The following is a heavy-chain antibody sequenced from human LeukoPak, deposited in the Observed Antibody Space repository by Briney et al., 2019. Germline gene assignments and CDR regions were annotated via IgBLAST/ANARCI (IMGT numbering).Heavy chain of an antibody. CDR3: ASHIVATTEEYFQH. D-gene: IGHD5-12*01. CDR1: GFTFSDYY. V-gene: IGHV3-11*06. J-gene: IGHJ1*01. CDR2: ISSSSSYT. Sequence: PGGSLRLSCAASGFTFSDYYMSWIRQAPGKELEWVSYISSSSSYTNYADSVKGRFTISRDNAKNSLYLQMNSLRAEGTAVYYCASHIVATTEEYFQHWGQGTLVTVSS.